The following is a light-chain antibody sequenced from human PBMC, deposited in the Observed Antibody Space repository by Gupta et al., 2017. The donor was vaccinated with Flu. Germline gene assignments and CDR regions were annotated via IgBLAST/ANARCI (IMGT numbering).Light chain of an antibody. Sequence: TATLTCTGNSNNVGNQGSAWLQQHPGHPNKCRVNSKNIRPSGIPARFSSYRSGNNASPQTMGLQPEEEADDYCCASDTTLSVVVFGGGTKLTVL. V-gene: IGLV10-54*04. J-gene: IGLJ2*01. CDR1: SNNVGNQG. CDR3: CASDTTLSVVV. CDR2: SKN.